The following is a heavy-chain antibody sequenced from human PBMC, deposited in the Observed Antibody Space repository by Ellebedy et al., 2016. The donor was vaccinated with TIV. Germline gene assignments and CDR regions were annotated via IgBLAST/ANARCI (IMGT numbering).Heavy chain of an antibody. J-gene: IGHJ4*02. V-gene: IGHV5-51*01. D-gene: IGHD3-9*01. CDR1: GYTFREYW. CDR2: IFPGDSET. Sequence: GESLKISXEASGYTFREYWIGWVRQMPGKGLEWMGIIFPGDSETKYSPSFQGQVTISADKSINTAYLQWSSLKASDTAMYYCVRRDDIVTAYGFAHWGQGTLVTVSS. CDR3: VRRDDIVTAYGFAH.